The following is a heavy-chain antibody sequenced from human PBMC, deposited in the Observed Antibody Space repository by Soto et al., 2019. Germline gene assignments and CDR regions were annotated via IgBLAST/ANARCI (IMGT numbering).Heavy chain of an antibody. CDR1: GFTFSSYA. V-gene: IGHV3-23*01. J-gene: IGHJ3*02. D-gene: IGHD4-17*01. CDR3: EKDLDYGDCEDAFDI. Sequence: EVQLLESGGGLVQPGGSLRLSCAASGFTFSSYAMSWVRQAPGKGLEWVSAISGSGGSTYYADSVKGRFTISRDNPKNTLYLQMNSLRAEDTAVYYCEKDLDYGDCEDAFDIWGQGTMVTVSS. CDR2: ISGSGGST.